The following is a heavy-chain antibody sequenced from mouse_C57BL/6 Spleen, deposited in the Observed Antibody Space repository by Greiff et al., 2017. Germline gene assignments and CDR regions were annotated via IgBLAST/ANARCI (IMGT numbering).Heavy chain of an antibody. D-gene: IGHD1-1*01. Sequence: EVNVVESEGGLVQPGSSMKLSCTASGFTFSDYYMAWVRQVPEKGLEWVANINYDGSSTYYLDSLKSRFIISRDNAKNILYLQMSSLKSEDTATYYCARSTVVATYLYWYFDVWGTGTTVTVSS. CDR1: GFTFSDYY. CDR3: ARSTVVATYLYWYFDV. V-gene: IGHV5-16*01. J-gene: IGHJ1*03. CDR2: INYDGSST.